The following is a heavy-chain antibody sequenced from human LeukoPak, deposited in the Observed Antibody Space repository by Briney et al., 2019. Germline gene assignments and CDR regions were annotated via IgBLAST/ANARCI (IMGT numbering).Heavy chain of an antibody. Sequence: GGSLRLSCAASGFTFYKFVMTWVRQAPGSGLEWVSSISGSGGRTYYADSVKGRFTISRDNSENTLYLQMNSLRAEDTAVYYCAKVLGDDGGYYFDYWGQGTLVTVSS. V-gene: IGHV3-23*01. CDR2: ISGSGGRT. D-gene: IGHD1-1*01. J-gene: IGHJ4*02. CDR3: AKVLGDDGGYYFDY. CDR1: GFTFYKFV.